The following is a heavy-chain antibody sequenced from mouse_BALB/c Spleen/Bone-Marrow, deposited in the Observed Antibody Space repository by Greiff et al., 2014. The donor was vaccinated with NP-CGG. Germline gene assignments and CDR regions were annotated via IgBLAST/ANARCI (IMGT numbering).Heavy chain of an antibody. CDR1: GYTFTSYY. CDR2: IYPGNVNT. Sequence: QVQLQQSGPELVKPGASVRISCKASGYTFTSYYIHWVKQRPGQGLEWIGWIYPGNVNTKYNEKFKVKATLTADKSSSTAYMQHRSMTSEDCAVYFCARHKWAMDCWGQGTSVTVSS. J-gene: IGHJ4*01. D-gene: IGHD1-3*01. V-gene: IGHV1S56*01. CDR3: ARHKWAMDC.